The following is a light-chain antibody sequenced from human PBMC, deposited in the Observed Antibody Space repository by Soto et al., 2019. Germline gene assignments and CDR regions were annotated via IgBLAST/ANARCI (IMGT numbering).Light chain of an antibody. V-gene: IGLV1-40*01. Sequence: QPVLTQPPSVSGAPGPRIIISCTGSSSNIGAGFDVHWYQHLPGTAPKLLVYDNDNRPSGLPARFSDSRSGTSASLAITSLQADDEADYYCQSYDNSLSGVVFGGGTKLTVL. CDR2: DND. CDR3: QSYDNSLSGVV. J-gene: IGLJ2*01. CDR1: SSNIGAGFD.